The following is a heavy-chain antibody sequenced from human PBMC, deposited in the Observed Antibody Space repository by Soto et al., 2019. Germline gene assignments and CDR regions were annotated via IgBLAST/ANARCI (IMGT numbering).Heavy chain of an antibody. D-gene: IGHD3-10*01. V-gene: IGHV3-23*01. CDR1: GFRFPNYA. CDR2: ISGSGGST. CDR3: AKDLYLSASGTLHY. J-gene: IGHJ4*02. Sequence: EVQLLESGGTLVQPGGSLRLSCAASGFRFPNYAMTWVRQAPGKGLEWVSAISGSGGSTYYADSVKGRFTISRDNSENTLYLQMNRLRAEDTAVYYRAKDLYLSASGTLHYWGQGTLVTVSA.